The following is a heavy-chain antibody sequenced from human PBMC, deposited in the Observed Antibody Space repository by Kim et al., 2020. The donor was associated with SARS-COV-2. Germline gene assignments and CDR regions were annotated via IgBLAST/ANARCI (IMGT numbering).Heavy chain of an antibody. D-gene: IGHD3-3*02. J-gene: IGHJ3*02. Sequence: TPAPKGRVTISVDTSKNRFSLKLSSVTAADTAVYYCARDNISWGDAFDIWGQGTMVTVSS. V-gene: IGHV4-59*01. CDR3: ARDNISWGDAFDI.